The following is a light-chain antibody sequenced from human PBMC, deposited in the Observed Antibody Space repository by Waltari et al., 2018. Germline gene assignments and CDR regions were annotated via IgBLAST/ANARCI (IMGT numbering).Light chain of an antibody. J-gene: IGLJ2*01. V-gene: IGLV4-69*01. CDR1: SDHSNYA. Sequence: LALTQSPSASASLGASVTVTCTLSSDHSNYAIARPQQQPQKGPRYLMKVNSDGSHIRGAGISDRFSGSSSGAERYLTISSLQSEDEGDYYCQTWDIATVVFGGGTKLTVL. CDR3: QTWDIATVV. CDR2: VNSDGSH.